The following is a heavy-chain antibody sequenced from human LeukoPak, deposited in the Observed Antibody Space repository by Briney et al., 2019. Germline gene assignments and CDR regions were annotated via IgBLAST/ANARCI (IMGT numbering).Heavy chain of an antibody. J-gene: IGHJ3*02. CDR1: GFTFSSYA. D-gene: IGHD3-10*01. Sequence: GGSLRLSCAASGFTFSSYAMHWVRQAPGKGLEWVAVISYDGSNKYYADSVKGRFTISRDNSKNTLYLQMNSLRAEDTAVYYCAKVLLWFGDPDAFDIWGQGTMVTVSS. V-gene: IGHV3-30-3*01. CDR2: ISYDGSNK. CDR3: AKVLLWFGDPDAFDI.